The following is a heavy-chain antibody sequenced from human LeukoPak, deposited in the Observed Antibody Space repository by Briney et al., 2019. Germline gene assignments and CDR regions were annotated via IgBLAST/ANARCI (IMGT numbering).Heavy chain of an antibody. CDR2: ISGSGGDT. D-gene: IGHD4-23*01. J-gene: IGHJ4*02. V-gene: IGHV3-23*01. CDR3: AKDLGSVVTPPSLDS. Sequence: GGSLRLSCAASGFTFSSYAMSWVRQAPGKGLEWVSAISGSGGDTYYADSVKGRFTISRDNSKNTLYLQMSSLRAEDTAVYYCAKDLGSVVTPPSLDSWGQGTLVTVSS. CDR1: GFTFSSYA.